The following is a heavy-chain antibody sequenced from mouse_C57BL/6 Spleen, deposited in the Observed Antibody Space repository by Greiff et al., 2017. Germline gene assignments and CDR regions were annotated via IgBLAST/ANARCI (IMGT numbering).Heavy chain of an antibody. CDR1: GYSITSGYY. Sequence: EVQLQESGPGLVNPSQSLSLTCSVTGYSITSGYYWNWIRQFPGNKLEWMGYISYDGSNNYNPSLKNRISITRDTSKNQFFLKLNSVTTEDTATYYCARGRLRYWYFDVWGTGTTVTVSS. CDR3: ARGRLRYWYFDV. CDR2: ISYDGSN. J-gene: IGHJ1*03. V-gene: IGHV3-6*01.